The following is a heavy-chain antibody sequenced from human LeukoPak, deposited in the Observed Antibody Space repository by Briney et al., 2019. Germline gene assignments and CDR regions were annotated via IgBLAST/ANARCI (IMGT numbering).Heavy chain of an antibody. CDR3: ARPYDSSGYYYFDY. Sequence: PGRSLRLSCAASGFTFSSYDMHWVRQAPGKGLEWVAVIWYDGSNKYYADSVKGRFTISRDNSKNTLYLQMNSLRAEDTAVYYCARPYDSSGYYYFDYWGQGTLVTVSS. J-gene: IGHJ4*02. D-gene: IGHD3-22*01. V-gene: IGHV3-33*01. CDR2: IWYDGSNK. CDR1: GFTFSSYD.